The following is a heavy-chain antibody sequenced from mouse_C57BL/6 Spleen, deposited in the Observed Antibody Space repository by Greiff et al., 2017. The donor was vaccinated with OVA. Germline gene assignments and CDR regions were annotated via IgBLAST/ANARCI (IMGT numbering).Heavy chain of an antibody. V-gene: IGHV1-52*01. Sequence: QVQLQQPGAELVRPGSSVKLSCKASGYTFTSYWMHWVKQRPIQGLEWIGNIDPSDSETHYNQKFKDKATLTVDKSSSTAYMQLSSLTSEDSAVYYGAREGVYCGNGYAMDYWGQGTSVTVSS. D-gene: IGHD2-1*01. CDR1: GYTFTSYW. J-gene: IGHJ4*01. CDR3: AREGVYCGNGYAMDY. CDR2: IDPSDSET.